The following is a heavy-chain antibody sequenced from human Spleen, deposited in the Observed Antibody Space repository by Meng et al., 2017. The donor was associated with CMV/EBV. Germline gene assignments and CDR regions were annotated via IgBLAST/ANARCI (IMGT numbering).Heavy chain of an antibody. Sequence: SGDTFSSYAISWVRQAPGQGLEWMGGIIPLFGTANYAQKFQGRVTITADESTSTAYMELSSLTSEDTAVYYCARGGAPVNLYYFDYWGQGALVTVSS. CDR1: GDTFSSYA. CDR2: IIPLFGTA. J-gene: IGHJ4*02. CDR3: ARGGAPVNLYYFDY. V-gene: IGHV1-69*01. D-gene: IGHD1-26*01.